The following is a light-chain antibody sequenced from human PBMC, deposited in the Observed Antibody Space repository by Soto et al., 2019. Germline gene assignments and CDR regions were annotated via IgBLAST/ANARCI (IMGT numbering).Light chain of an antibody. Sequence: EIVLTQSPATLYLSPGERATLSCRSSQSIGNSLIWYQQKPGQAPRLLIYDVSNRATGIPARFSGSGSGTDFTLTISSLEPEDFAVYYCQQRSNWPRTFGQGTKVDIK. CDR1: QSIGNS. CDR2: DVS. CDR3: QQRSNWPRT. J-gene: IGKJ1*01. V-gene: IGKV3-11*01.